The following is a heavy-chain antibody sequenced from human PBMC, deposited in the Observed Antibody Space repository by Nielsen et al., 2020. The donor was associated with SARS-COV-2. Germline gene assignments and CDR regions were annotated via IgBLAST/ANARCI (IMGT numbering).Heavy chain of an antibody. CDR1: GFTFSSYG. Sequence: GESLKISCAASGFTFSSYGMHWVRQAPGKGLEWVAVIWYDGSNKYYADSVKGRFTISRDNSKSTVYLQMNSLRVEDTAVYYCAKDLIRYLEWIPESWGQGTLVTVSS. CDR3: AKDLIRYLEWIPES. V-gene: IGHV3-30*02. CDR2: IWYDGSNK. D-gene: IGHD3-3*01. J-gene: IGHJ5*02.